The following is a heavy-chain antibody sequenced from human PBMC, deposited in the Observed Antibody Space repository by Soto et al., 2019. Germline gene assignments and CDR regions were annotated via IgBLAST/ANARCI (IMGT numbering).Heavy chain of an antibody. D-gene: IGHD1-7*01. Sequence: SETLSLTCTVSGGSISSSSYYWGWIRQPPGKGLEWIGSIHYSGNTYYNPSFKSRVTTSLDTSKNQFSLKLSSVTATDTAVYYCTRPFGTTTFYFAMDVWGQGTTVTVSS. CDR3: TRPFGTTTFYFAMDV. CDR2: IHYSGNT. CDR1: GGSISSSSYY. J-gene: IGHJ6*02. V-gene: IGHV4-39*01.